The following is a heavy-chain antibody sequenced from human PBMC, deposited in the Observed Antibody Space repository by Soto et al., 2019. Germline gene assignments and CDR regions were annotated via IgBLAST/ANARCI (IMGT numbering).Heavy chain of an antibody. CDR2: INHSGST. Sequence: SETLSLTCAVYGGSFSGYYWSWIRQPPGKGLEWIGEINHSGSTNYNPSLKSRVTISVDTSKNQFSLKLSSVTAADTAVYYCARRTGGPDCSSTSCYEKDYYFDYWGQGTLVTVSS. CDR1: GGSFSGYY. D-gene: IGHD2-2*01. CDR3: ARRTGGPDCSSTSCYEKDYYFDY. J-gene: IGHJ4*02. V-gene: IGHV4-34*01.